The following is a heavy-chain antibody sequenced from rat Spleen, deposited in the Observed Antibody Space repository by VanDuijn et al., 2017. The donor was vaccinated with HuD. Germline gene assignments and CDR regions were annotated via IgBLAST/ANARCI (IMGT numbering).Heavy chain of an antibody. Sequence: QVQLKESGPGLVQPSQTLSLTCTVSGFSLTSDGVSWVRPPPGKGLEWIAAVSSGGNTYYDSTLKPRLRISRDTSKSQVFLKIYSLQTEDTAIYFCTREGHTMDRATYWFAYWGQGTLVTVSS. CDR1: GFSLTSDG. CDR3: TREGHTMDRATYWFAY. D-gene: IGHD1-9*01. V-gene: IGHV2S12*01. J-gene: IGHJ3*01. CDR2: VSSGGNT.